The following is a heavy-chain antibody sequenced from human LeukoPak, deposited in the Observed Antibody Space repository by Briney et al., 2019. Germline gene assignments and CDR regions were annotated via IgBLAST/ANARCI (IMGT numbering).Heavy chain of an antibody. Sequence: SETLSLTCSVSGGSISSYYWNWIRQPPGGGLELMGYIYYSGSTNYNPSLKSRVTISVDTSKNQFSLELTSVTAADTAVYYCARGGPTVVALSSFDYWGQGTLVTVSS. CDR2: IYYSGST. CDR1: GGSISSYY. D-gene: IGHD4-23*01. J-gene: IGHJ4*02. CDR3: ARGGPTVVALSSFDY. V-gene: IGHV4-59*01.